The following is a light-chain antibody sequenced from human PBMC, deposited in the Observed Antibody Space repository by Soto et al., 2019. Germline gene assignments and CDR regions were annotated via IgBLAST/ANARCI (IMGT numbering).Light chain of an antibody. Sequence: EIVLTQSPGTLSLSPGERATLSCRASQSVSSSYLAWYQQKPGQAPRLLIYGASNRATGIPDRFSGSGSGTDFTLTISRLEPEDCALYYCQQYGNSPTFYAFGPGTKVDLK. CDR1: QSVSSSY. CDR3: QQYGNSPTFYA. CDR2: GAS. J-gene: IGKJ3*01. V-gene: IGKV3-20*01.